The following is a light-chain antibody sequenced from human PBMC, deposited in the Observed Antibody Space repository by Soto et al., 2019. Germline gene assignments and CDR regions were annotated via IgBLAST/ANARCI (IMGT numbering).Light chain of an antibody. CDR3: QQYGSAPLT. CDR1: QTVAKNY. CDR2: DAS. Sequence: EIVLTQSPGTLSLSPGERATLSCRASQTVAKNYLAWYQQQPGQAPRLLIYDASTRATGIPDRFTGSGAATDFTLTVTRLEPEDFAVYCCQQYGSAPLTFGGGTKGEIK. V-gene: IGKV3-20*01. J-gene: IGKJ4*01.